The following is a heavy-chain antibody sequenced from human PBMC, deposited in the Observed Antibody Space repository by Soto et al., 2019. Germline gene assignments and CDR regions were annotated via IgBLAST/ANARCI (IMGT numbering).Heavy chain of an antibody. CDR3: ARDSRDYGDYGIIDY. CDR2: ISAYNGNT. Sequence: QVQLVQSGAEVKKPGASVKVSCKASGYTFTSYGISWVRQAPGQGLEWMGWISAYNGNTNYAQKLQGRVTMTTDTSTSTAYMELRSLRSDDRAVYYCARDSRDYGDYGIIDYWGQGTLVTVSS. J-gene: IGHJ4*02. V-gene: IGHV1-18*01. D-gene: IGHD4-17*01. CDR1: GYTFTSYG.